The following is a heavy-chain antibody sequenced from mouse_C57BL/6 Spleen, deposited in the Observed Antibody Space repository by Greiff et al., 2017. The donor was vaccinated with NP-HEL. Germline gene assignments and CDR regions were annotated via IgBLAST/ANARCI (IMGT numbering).Heavy chain of an antibody. Sequence: VQVVESGAELVKPGASVKISCKASGYAFSSYWMNWVKQRPGKGLEWIGQIYPGDGDTNYNGKFKGKATLTADKSSSTAYMQLSSLTSEDSAVYFCARWDYGSSSMDYWGQGTSVTVSS. CDR1: GYAFSSYW. J-gene: IGHJ4*01. D-gene: IGHD1-1*01. CDR2: IYPGDGDT. CDR3: ARWDYGSSSMDY. V-gene: IGHV1-80*01.